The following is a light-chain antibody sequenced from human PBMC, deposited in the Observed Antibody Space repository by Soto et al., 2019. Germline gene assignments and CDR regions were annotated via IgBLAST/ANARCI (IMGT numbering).Light chain of an antibody. J-gene: IGKJ1*01. CDR2: DAS. V-gene: IGKV1-5*01. Sequence: EIKMTQSPSSLSASRRERVNFNFRSSQSISSWLAWYRRKPVKAPKLLIYDASNLESGVPSRFSGGGSGTEFPLTISSLQPDDFATYYCQQYNYLWEFGQGTKVDI. CDR1: QSISSW. CDR3: QQYNYLWE.